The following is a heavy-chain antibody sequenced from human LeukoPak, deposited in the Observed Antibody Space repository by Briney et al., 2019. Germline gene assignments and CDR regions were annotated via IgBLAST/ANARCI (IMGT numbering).Heavy chain of an antibody. D-gene: IGHD3-9*01. CDR3: TRDNDISDY. J-gene: IGHJ4*02. Sequence: PGGSLRLSCTASGFTFGDYAMSWVRQAPGKGLEWVGFIRSKAYGGTTEDAASVKGRFTISRDDSKSIAYLQMNSLKTEDTAVYYCTRDNDISDYWGQGTLVTVSS. CDR2: IRSKAYGGTT. CDR1: GFTFGDYA. V-gene: IGHV3-49*04.